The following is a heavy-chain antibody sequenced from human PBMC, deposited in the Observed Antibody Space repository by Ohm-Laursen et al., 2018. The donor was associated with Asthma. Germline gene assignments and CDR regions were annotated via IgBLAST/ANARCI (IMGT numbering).Heavy chain of an antibody. D-gene: IGHD3-22*01. V-gene: IGHV3-23*01. Sequence: SLRLSCAASGFTFSSYAMSWVRQAPGKGLEWVSAISGSGGSTYYADSVKGRFTISRDNSKNTLYLQMNSLRAEDTAVYYCAARPDYYDSYDAFDIWGQGTMVTVSS. CDR3: AARPDYYDSYDAFDI. CDR2: ISGSGGST. CDR1: GFTFSSYA. J-gene: IGHJ3*02.